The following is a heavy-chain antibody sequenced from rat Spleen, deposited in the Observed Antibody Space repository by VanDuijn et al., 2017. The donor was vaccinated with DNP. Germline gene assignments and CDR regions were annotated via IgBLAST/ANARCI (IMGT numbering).Heavy chain of an antibody. J-gene: IGHJ1*01. CDR3: ARDGTVFRYFDF. CDR2: ITSSGSNT. V-gene: IGHV5-31*01. D-gene: IGHD5-1*01. Sequence: EVQLVESGGDLVQPGRSLKVSCVVSGFTFNDYWMTWIRQVPGKGLEWIATITSSGSNTFYPDSVKGRFTISRDNVKNTLHLQMNSLRSEDTATYYCARDGTVFRYFDFWGPGTMVTVSS. CDR1: GFTFNDYW.